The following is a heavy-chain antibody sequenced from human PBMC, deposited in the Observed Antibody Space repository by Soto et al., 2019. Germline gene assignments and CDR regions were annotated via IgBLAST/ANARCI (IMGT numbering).Heavy chain of an antibody. Sequence: EVQLVESGGGLVQPGGSLRLSCAASGFTFSSYAMHWVRQAPGKGLEYVSGISSNGGSTYYANSVKGRFTISRDNSKNTLYLQMGSLRTEDMAVYYCAREKNYYCDYWGQGTLVTVSS. J-gene: IGHJ4*02. CDR3: AREKNYYCDY. CDR2: ISSNGGST. V-gene: IGHV3-64*01. CDR1: GFTFSSYA.